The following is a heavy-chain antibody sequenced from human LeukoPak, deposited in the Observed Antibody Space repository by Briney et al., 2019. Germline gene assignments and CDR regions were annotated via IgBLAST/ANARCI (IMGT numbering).Heavy chain of an antibody. CDR3: ARDGPNDYGEDDAFDI. J-gene: IGHJ3*02. CDR1: GFTFSSYW. V-gene: IGHV3-74*01. D-gene: IGHD4/OR15-4a*01. CDR2: TNSDGSST. Sequence: GGSLRLSCAASGFTFSSYWMHWVRQAPGKGLVWVSRTNSDGSSTSYADSVKGRFTTSRDNAKNTLYLQMNSLRAEDTAVYYCARDGPNDYGEDDAFDIWGQGTMVTVSS.